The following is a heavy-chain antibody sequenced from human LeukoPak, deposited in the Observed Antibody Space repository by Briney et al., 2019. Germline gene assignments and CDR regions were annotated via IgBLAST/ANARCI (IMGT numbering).Heavy chain of an antibody. D-gene: IGHD3-10*01. J-gene: IGHJ4*02. CDR1: GYTFTGYY. Sequence: GASVKVSCKASGYTFTGYYMHWVRQAPGQGLEWMGWINPNSGGTNYAQKFQGRVTMTRDTSTSTVYMELSSLRSEDTAVYYCARDPRWFGELLVDYWGQGTLVTVSS. CDR2: INPNSGGT. V-gene: IGHV1-2*02. CDR3: ARDPRWFGELLVDY.